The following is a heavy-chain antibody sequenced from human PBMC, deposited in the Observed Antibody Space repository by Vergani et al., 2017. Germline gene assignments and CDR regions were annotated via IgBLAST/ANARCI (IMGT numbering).Heavy chain of an antibody. Sequence: EVQMVESGGGLVKPGGSLRLSCAASGFTFSSYAMSWVRQAPGKGLEWVSAIRGSGGRTYSADSVKGLFTISRDNSKKTLYLQMNSLGAEDTAVYFCARVMYRDEASTGYRLEGMDIWGQGTTVTISS. J-gene: IGHJ6*02. D-gene: IGHD3-9*01. CDR3: ARVMYRDEASTGYRLEGMDI. CDR2: IRGSGGRT. CDR1: GFTFSSYA. V-gene: IGHV3-23*04.